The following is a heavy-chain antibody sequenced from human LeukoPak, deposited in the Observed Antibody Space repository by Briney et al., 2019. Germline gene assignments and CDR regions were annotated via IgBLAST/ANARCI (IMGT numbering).Heavy chain of an antibody. J-gene: IGHJ4*02. CDR1: GGSISNGGYY. Sequence: SETLSLTCTVSGGSISNGGYYWSWIRQHPGKGLEWIGYIYDSGTTYYNPALQSRVTISVDTSDNQFSLKLRSLTAADTAVYYCASGSYYFDYWGQGTLVTVSS. D-gene: IGHD1-26*01. CDR2: IYDSGTT. CDR3: ASGSYYFDY. V-gene: IGHV4-31*03.